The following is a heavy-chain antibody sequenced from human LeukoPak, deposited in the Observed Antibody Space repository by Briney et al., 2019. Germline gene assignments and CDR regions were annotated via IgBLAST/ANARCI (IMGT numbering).Heavy chain of an antibody. CDR2: INSDGSST. Sequence: PGGSLRLSCAASGFTFSGYWMHWVRQAPGKGLMWVSRINSDGSSTSYEGSVKGRFTISRDNAKNTLFLQMNSLRAEDTAVYYCARGAGYSYGPLHYWGQGTLVTVSS. D-gene: IGHD5-18*01. CDR1: GFTFSGYW. V-gene: IGHV3-74*01. J-gene: IGHJ4*02. CDR3: ARGAGYSYGPLHY.